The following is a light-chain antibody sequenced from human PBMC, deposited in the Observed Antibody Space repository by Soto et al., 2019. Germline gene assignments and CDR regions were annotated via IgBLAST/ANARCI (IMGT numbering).Light chain of an antibody. Sequence: HSVLTQPPSASGTPGQRVTISCSGSSSNMGTSYVYWYQQLPGTAPKLLIYSNNQRPSGVPDRFSGSKSGTSASLAISGLRSEDEADYYCAAWDDGLSGWVFGGGTQLTVL. V-gene: IGLV1-47*02. CDR3: AAWDDGLSGWV. CDR1: SSNMGTSY. J-gene: IGLJ3*02. CDR2: SNN.